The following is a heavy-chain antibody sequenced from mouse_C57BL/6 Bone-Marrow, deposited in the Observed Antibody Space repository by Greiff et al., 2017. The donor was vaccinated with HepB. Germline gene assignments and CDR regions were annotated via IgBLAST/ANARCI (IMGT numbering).Heavy chain of an antibody. D-gene: IGHD2-1*01. J-gene: IGHJ3*01. CDR3: ASYYGNYEVWFAY. V-gene: IGHV14-3*01. CDR2: IDPANGNT. Sequence: EVQLQQSVAELVRPGASVKLSCTASGFNFNNNYMHWVKQRPEQGLEWIGKIDPANGNTKYTPKFQGKATITADTSSNTAYLQLSSLTSEDTAIYYCASYYGNYEVWFAYWGQGTLVTVAA. CDR1: GFNFNNNY.